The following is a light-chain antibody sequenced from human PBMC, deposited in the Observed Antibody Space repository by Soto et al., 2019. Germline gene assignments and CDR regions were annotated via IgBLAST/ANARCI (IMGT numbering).Light chain of an antibody. CDR2: GAS. Sequence: EVVLTQSPGTLSLSPGERATLSCRASQSVISTYLAWYQQQPGQAPRLLIYGASSRADGVPARFSGSGSGTDFTLTISGLEPDDCAIYYCQQYGPSQYTFGQGTKLEVK. CDR1: QSVISTY. V-gene: IGKV3-20*01. CDR3: QQYGPSQYT. J-gene: IGKJ2*01.